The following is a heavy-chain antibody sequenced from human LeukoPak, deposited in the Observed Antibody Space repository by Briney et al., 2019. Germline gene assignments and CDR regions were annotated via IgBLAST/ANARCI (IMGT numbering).Heavy chain of an antibody. CDR1: GFTFSDHY. J-gene: IGHJ4*02. V-gene: IGHV3-72*01. CDR3: ARVNGWYYFDY. D-gene: IGHD6-19*01. Sequence: GGSLRLSCAASGFTFSDHYMDWVRQAPGKGLEWVGRTRNKANSYTTEYAASVKGRFTISRDDSKNSLYLQMNSLKTEDTAVYYCARVNGWYYFDYWGQGALVSVSS. CDR2: TRNKANSYTT.